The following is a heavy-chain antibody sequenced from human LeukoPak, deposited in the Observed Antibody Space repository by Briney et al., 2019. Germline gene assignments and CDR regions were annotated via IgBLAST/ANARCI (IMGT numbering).Heavy chain of an antibody. CDR2: INHSGST. V-gene: IGHV4-34*01. J-gene: IGHJ4*02. Sequence: SETLSLTCAVYGGSFSGYYWSWIRQPPGKGLEWMGEINHSGSTNYNPSLKSRVTISVDTSKNQFSLKLSSVTAADTAVYYCASGLPLDYWGQGTLVTVSS. CDR1: GGSFSGYY. CDR3: ASGLPLDY.